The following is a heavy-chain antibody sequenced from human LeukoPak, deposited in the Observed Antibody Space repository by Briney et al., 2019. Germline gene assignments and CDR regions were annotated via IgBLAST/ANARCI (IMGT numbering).Heavy chain of an antibody. CDR1: GFTVSSNY. CDR3: ARTMIVGNGAFDI. V-gene: IGHV3-53*04. D-gene: IGHD3-22*01. J-gene: IGHJ3*02. Sequence: GGSLRLSCAASGFTVSSNYMSWVRQAPGKGLEWVSVIYSGGSIYYADSVKGRFTISRHNSKNTLYLQMNSLRAEDTAVYYCARTMIVGNGAFDIWGQGIMVTVSS. CDR2: IYSGGSI.